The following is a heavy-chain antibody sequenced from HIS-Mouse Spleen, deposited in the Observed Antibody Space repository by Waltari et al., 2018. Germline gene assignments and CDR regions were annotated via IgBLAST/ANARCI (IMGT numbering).Heavy chain of an antibody. J-gene: IGHJ3*02. CDR1: VLPFGSSA. Sequence: EVQRLESGGGWLQRGGPLRLPCAASVLPFGSSAMKGCRQGQGKGRGREWDTGVSGMEGSRNYANSVESRFTFSRDNTKNTLYLKMNSLRVDDTAVYYCAKDAPYSSGWYETLGDAFDIWGQGTMVTVSS. CDR3: AKDAPYSSGWYETLGDAFDI. V-gene: IGHV3-23*01. D-gene: IGHD6-19*01. CDR2: VSGMEGSR.